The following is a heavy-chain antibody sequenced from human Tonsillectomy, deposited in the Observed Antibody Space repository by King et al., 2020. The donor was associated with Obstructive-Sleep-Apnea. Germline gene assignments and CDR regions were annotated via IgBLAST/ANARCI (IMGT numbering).Heavy chain of an antibody. CDR1: GGSITSTGYY. J-gene: IGHJ4*02. D-gene: IGHD3-10*01. CDR2: IYYSGST. V-gene: IGHV4-31*03. CDR3: AGARGVIIGRYYFDY. Sequence: VQLQESGPGLLKPSQTLSLTCTVSGGSITSTGYYWSWIRQHPGKGLEWIGYIYYSGSTYYNPSLKSRVTISVDTSENQFSLKLSSVTAADTAVYYCAGARGVIIGRYYFDYWGQGTLVTVSS.